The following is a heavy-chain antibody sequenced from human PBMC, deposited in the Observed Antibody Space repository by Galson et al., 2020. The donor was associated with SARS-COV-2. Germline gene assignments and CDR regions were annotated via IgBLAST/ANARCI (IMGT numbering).Heavy chain of an antibody. V-gene: IGHV4-34*01. CDR3: ARLRSAATITPVRVAAYYFDY. CDR2: INHRGST. D-gene: IGHD2-15*01. Sequence: SETLSLTCAVYGGSFSGHYWSWIRQPPGKGLEWIGEINHRGSTNYNPSLKSRVTISAVTSKNQLSLKLSSVTAADTAVYYCARLRSAATITPVRVAAYYFDYWGQGTLVTVSS. J-gene: IGHJ4*02. CDR1: GGSFSGHY.